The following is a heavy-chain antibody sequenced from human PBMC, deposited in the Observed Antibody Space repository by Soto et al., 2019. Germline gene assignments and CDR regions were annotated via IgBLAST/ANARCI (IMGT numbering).Heavy chain of an antibody. CDR3: ARVGSGSYWFDN. D-gene: IGHD1-26*01. CDR1: GGSISSGDYY. CDR2: SYYSGST. V-gene: IGHV4-30-4*01. Sequence: QVQLQESGPGLVKPSQTLSLTCTVSGGSISSGDYYWSWLRQPPGKGLEWIGYSYYSGSTYYNPSLQRRVPPSAGPPQNQFALKLGSVAAEDTDVYYCARVGSGSYWFDNWGQGTLVTVSS. J-gene: IGHJ5*02.